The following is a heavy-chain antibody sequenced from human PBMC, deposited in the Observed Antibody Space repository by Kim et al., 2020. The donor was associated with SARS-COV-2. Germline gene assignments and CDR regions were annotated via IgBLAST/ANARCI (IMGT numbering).Heavy chain of an antibody. J-gene: IGHJ4*02. Sequence: SETLSLTCTVSGGSISSSSYYWGWIRQPPGKGLEWIGSIYYSGSTYYNPSLKSRVTISVDTSKNQFSLKLSSVTAADTAVYYCAGVLEWLFFQNEYFDYWGQGTLVTVSS. CDR2: IYYSGST. V-gene: IGHV4-39*01. CDR3: AGVLEWLFFQNEYFDY. D-gene: IGHD3-3*01. CDR1: GGSISSSSYY.